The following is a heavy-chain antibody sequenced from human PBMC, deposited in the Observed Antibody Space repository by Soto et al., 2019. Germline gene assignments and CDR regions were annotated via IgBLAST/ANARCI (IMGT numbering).Heavy chain of an antibody. V-gene: IGHV3-23*01. CDR2: IGGGGGST. Sequence: PGGSLRLSCAASGFTFNNYAMSWVRQAPGKGLEWVSTIGGGGGSTYYADTVKGRFTISRDNSKNTLYLQMNSLRAEDTAVYYCAKNRPSIDCWGQGALVTGSS. CDR1: GFTFNNYA. J-gene: IGHJ4*02. CDR3: AKNRPSIDC.